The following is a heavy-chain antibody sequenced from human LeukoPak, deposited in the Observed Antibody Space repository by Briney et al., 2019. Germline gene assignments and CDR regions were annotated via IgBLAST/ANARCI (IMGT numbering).Heavy chain of an antibody. J-gene: IGHJ4*02. CDR3: AKQGCSGGSCYFDY. D-gene: IGHD2-15*01. CDR1: GFTFSSYA. Sequence: GGSLRLSCAASGFTFSSYAMSWVRQAPGKGLEWVSGISGSGGSTDYTDSVKGRFTISRDNSKNTLYLQMNSLRAEDTAVFYCAKQGCSGGSCYFDYWGQGTLATVSS. V-gene: IGHV3-23*01. CDR2: ISGSGGST.